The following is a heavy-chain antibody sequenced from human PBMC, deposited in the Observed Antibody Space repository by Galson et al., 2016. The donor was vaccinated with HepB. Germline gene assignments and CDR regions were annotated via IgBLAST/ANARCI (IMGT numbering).Heavy chain of an antibody. Sequence: SLRLSCAASGFVFSTYLMTWVRQAPGKGLEWISHIKSDGRSTNYADSVKGRFIISRDNAKNTLYLQMNSPRAEDTAVYYCARLSLVVGGTIDYWGLGTLVTVSS. D-gene: IGHD6-19*01. CDR2: IKSDGRST. CDR3: ARLSLVVGGTIDY. CDR1: GFVFSTYL. J-gene: IGHJ4*02. V-gene: IGHV3-74*01.